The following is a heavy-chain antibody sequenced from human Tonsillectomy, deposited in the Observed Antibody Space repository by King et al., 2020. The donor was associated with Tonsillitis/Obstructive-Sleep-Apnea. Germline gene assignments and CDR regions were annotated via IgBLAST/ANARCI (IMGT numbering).Heavy chain of an antibody. V-gene: IGHV3-23*04. J-gene: IGHJ3*02. Sequence: VQLVESGGGLVQPGGSLRLSCAASGFTFSSYAMSWVRQAPGKGLEWVSAISGSGGSTYYADSVKGRFTISRDNSKNTLYLQMNSLRAEDTAVYYCAKDRVAVVPDATEIGHDAFDIWGQGTMVTVSS. D-gene: IGHD2-2*01. CDR3: AKDRVAVVPDATEIGHDAFDI. CDR2: ISGSGGST. CDR1: GFTFSSYA.